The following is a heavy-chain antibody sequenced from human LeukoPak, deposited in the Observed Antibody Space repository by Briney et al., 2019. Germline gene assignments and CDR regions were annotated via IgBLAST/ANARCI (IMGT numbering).Heavy chain of an antibody. CDR2: ISSISTYI. Sequence: PVWSLTVACAASGFTVTRYSMNWDRQATGQVLDWAASISSISTYIYYADSVKGRFTISRDNAKNSLYLQMNSLRAEDTAVYYCARETYYYDSGGYYPYFQHWGQGTLVTVSS. J-gene: IGHJ1*01. D-gene: IGHD3-22*01. CDR1: GFTVTRYS. CDR3: ARETYYYDSGGYYPYFQH. V-gene: IGHV3-21*01.